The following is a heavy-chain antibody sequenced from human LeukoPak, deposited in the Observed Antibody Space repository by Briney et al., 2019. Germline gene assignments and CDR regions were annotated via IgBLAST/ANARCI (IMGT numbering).Heavy chain of an antibody. J-gene: IGHJ5*02. D-gene: IGHD2-15*01. Sequence: SETLSLTCGVYGGSFSGYYWTWIRQSPGKGLEWIGEINDSGSTNYNPSLQSRVVISVDTSKKQFSLKLNSLTAADTAVYYCARWWGFDPRGQGTLVTVSS. CDR3: ARWWGFDP. CDR1: GGSFSGYY. CDR2: INDSGST. V-gene: IGHV4-34*01.